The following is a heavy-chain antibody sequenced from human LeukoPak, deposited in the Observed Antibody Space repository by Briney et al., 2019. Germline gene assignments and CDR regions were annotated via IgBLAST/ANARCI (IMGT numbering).Heavy chain of an antibody. CDR1: GFTFSTYG. CDR2: IRHDESNI. V-gene: IGHV3-30*02. Sequence: GGSLRLSCAASGFTFSTYGMHWVRQAPGKGLEWVAFIRHDESNIFYADSVKGRFTISRDNSKNTLYLQMSSLRAEDTAVYYCAAAGGSSPFYYYMDVWGKGTTVSVSS. J-gene: IGHJ6*03. D-gene: IGHD4-23*01. CDR3: AAAGGSSPFYYYMDV.